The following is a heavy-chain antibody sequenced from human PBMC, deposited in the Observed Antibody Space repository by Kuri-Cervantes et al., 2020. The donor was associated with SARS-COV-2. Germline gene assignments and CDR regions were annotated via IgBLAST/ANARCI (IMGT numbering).Heavy chain of an antibody. CDR1: GFTFSDYY. CDR2: ISSSGSTI. J-gene: IGHJ4*02. Sequence: GESLKISCAASGFTFSDYYMSWVRQAPGKGLEWVSYISSSGSTIYYADSVKGRFTISRDNAKNSLYLQMNSLRAEDTAVYYCARGDYGDYGDYWGQGTLVTVSS. CDR3: ARGDYGDYGDY. D-gene: IGHD4-17*01. V-gene: IGHV3-11*04.